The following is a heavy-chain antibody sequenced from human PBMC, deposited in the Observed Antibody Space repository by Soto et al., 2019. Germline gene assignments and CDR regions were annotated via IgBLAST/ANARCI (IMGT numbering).Heavy chain of an antibody. Sequence: VASVKVSCKASGYTFTGYYMHWVRQAPGQGLEWMGWINPNSGGTNYAQKFQGWVTMTRDTSTSTAYMELSRLRSDDTAVYYCARATSGYCSGGSCYSGGWFDPWGQGTLVTVSS. CDR1: GYTFTGYY. J-gene: IGHJ5*02. D-gene: IGHD2-15*01. CDR3: ARATSGYCSGGSCYSGGWFDP. CDR2: INPNSGGT. V-gene: IGHV1-2*04.